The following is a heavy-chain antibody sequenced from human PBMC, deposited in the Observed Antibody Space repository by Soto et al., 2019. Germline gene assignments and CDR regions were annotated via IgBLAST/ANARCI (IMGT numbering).Heavy chain of an antibody. CDR1: GYTFSIHV. CDR2: VSGGNGNT. V-gene: IGHV1-3*01. J-gene: IGHJ4*02. Sequence: QVQLVQSGAEVKEPGASVKVSCKGSGYTFSIHVMHWVRQAPGQRLEWMGWVSGGNGNTEYSQKFQDRVTITRDTSATTVYLELSRLRSEDEAVYYCARDSGVRGPSVDLYYWCQGTLVTVS. D-gene: IGHD2-8*01. CDR3: ARDSGVRGPSVDLYY.